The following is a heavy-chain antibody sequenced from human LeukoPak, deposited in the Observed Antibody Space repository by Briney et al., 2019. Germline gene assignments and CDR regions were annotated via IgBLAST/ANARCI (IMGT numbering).Heavy chain of an antibody. CDR2: ISYDGGNT. Sequence: GGSLRLSCAASGFTFSSNAIHWVRQAPGKGLEWVAEISYDGGNTYYADSVKGRFTISRDNSKDTLYLQMNSLRAEDTAVYYCAKEGTGIHFDYWGQGTLVTVSS. V-gene: IGHV3-30-3*01. D-gene: IGHD1-1*01. CDR1: GFTFSSNA. J-gene: IGHJ4*02. CDR3: AKEGTGIHFDY.